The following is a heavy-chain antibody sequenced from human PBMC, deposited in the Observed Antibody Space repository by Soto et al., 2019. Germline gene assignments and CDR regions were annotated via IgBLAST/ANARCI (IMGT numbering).Heavy chain of an antibody. CDR3: ARGGTMVRGVPDY. CDR1: GGSISSGGYS. V-gene: IGHV4-30-2*01. CDR2: IYHSGST. Sequence: PSETLSLTCAVSGGSISSGGYSWSWIRQPPGKGLEWIGYIYHSGSTYYNPSLKSRVTISVDRSKNQFSLKLSSVTAADTAVYYCARGGTMVRGVPDYWGQGTLVTVSS. D-gene: IGHD3-10*01. J-gene: IGHJ4*02.